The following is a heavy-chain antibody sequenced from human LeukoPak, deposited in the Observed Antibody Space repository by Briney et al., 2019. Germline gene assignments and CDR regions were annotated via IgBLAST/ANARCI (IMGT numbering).Heavy chain of an antibody. J-gene: IGHJ3*02. D-gene: IGHD6-19*01. Sequence: SEALSLTCAVYGESFSDFYWTWIRQPPGKGLEWIGEINHSGSTNYNPSLKSRVTISVDTSKNQFSLKLSSVTAADTAVYYCAREATGYSSGWYGGGDAFDIWGQGTMVTVSS. V-gene: IGHV4-34*01. CDR2: INHSGST. CDR1: GESFSDFY. CDR3: AREATGYSSGWYGGGDAFDI.